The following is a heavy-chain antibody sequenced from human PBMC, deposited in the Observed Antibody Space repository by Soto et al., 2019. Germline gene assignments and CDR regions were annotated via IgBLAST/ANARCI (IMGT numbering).Heavy chain of an antibody. Sequence: QVQLQESGPGLVKPSETLSLPCTVSGGSVRRDHYYCSWIRQPPGKGLEWIGYIDNSGSTKYNPSLESRVTIPGDTSDNQFSLNLISVTTADTAVYYCAALKRMVAGDDWGQGALVTVSS. J-gene: IGHJ4*02. CDR3: AALKRMVAGDD. D-gene: IGHD2-8*01. CDR1: GGSVRRDHYY. CDR2: IDNSGST. V-gene: IGHV4-61*01.